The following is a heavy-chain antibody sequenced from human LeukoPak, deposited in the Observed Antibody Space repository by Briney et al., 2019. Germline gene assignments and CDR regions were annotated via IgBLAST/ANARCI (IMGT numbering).Heavy chain of an antibody. CDR1: GFSFDDYT. CDR2: ISGDSDAT. CDR3: AREGSSIAALDDEFDY. V-gene: IGHV3-43*01. J-gene: IGHJ4*02. Sequence: GGSLRLSCTASGFSFDDYTMHWVRLVPGKGLEWVSLISGDSDATYYAGSVKGRFTISRDNSKNTLYLQMNSLRAEDTAVYYCAREGSSIAALDDEFDYWGQGTLVTVSS. D-gene: IGHD6-6*01.